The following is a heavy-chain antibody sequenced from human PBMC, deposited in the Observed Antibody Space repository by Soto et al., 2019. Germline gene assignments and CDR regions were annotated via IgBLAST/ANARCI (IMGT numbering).Heavy chain of an antibody. J-gene: IGHJ4*02. CDR1: GFTFSSYG. V-gene: IGHV3-33*01. D-gene: IGHD2-2*01. CDR3: AREGIVVVPAAENYDFDY. CDR2: IWYDGSNK. Sequence: QVPLVESGGGVVQPGRSLRLSCAASGFTFSSYGMHWVRQAPGKGLEWVAVIWYDGSNKYYADSVKGRFTISRDNSTNTLYLHMNSLRAEDTAVYYCAREGIVVVPAAENYDFDYWGQGTLVTVSS.